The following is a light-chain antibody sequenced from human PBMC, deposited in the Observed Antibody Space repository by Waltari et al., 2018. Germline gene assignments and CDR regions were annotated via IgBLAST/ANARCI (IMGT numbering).Light chain of an antibody. Sequence: QSVVTQSPSASGAPGWRVSISCSGSHSNIGRSPVNWYQKVPGTAPRRLIYSNAQRPSGVPYRCSASKSGTSASLAISGLQSEDEADYYCATWDARLTAVVFGGGTKVTVL. CDR2: SNA. CDR3: ATWDARLTAVV. V-gene: IGLV1-44*01. CDR1: HSNIGRSP. J-gene: IGLJ2*01.